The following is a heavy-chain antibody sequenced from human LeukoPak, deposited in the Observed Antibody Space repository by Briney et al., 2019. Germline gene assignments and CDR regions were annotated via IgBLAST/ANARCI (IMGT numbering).Heavy chain of an antibody. D-gene: IGHD1-1*01. Sequence: PGGTLRLSCAASGFTFNTYGMTWVRQAPGKGLEWVSTISNSDGNTYYADSVKGRFTISRDNSKNTLYLQMNSLTADDTAIYYCAKATGTLGNWGQGTLVTVSS. CDR3: AKATGTLGN. V-gene: IGHV3-23*01. CDR1: GFTFNTYG. CDR2: ISNSDGNT. J-gene: IGHJ4*02.